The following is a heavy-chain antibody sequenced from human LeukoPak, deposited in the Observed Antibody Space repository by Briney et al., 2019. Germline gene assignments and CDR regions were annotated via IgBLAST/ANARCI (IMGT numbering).Heavy chain of an antibody. V-gene: IGHV3-48*03. Sequence: RGSLRLSCVAYGLSLSNYDMHWVRQAPGKRPAWVSYISGAGTTVYYTDSVKGRFTVSRDNAKSALFLQMNRLTDEDTGVYYCARSAGYSYGYVDYWGQGSLVTVSS. CDR2: ISGAGTTV. D-gene: IGHD5-18*01. CDR1: GLSLSNYD. J-gene: IGHJ4*02. CDR3: ARSAGYSYGYVDY.